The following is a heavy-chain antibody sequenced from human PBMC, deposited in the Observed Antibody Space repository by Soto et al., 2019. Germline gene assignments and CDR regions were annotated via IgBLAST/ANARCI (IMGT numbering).Heavy chain of an antibody. Sequence: QLQLQESGSGLVKPSQTLSLTCAVSGGSINTATHSWSWIRQPPGKGLEWIGYIYHSGSTYYNPSVKSRAAISIHKSNNQSSLRLSSVPAADTAVYYCARGGGVTTTGDDYWGQGILVTVSS. V-gene: IGHV4-30-2*01. CDR3: ARGGGVTTTGDDY. CDR1: GGSINTATHS. CDR2: IYHSGST. J-gene: IGHJ4*02. D-gene: IGHD4-4*01.